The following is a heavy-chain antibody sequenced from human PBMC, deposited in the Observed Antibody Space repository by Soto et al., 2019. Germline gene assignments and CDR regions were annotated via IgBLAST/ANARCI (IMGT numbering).Heavy chain of an antibody. J-gene: IGHJ4*02. CDR3: ARVFGTGDY. Sequence: ESGGGLVQPGGSLRLSCAASGFTFSSYSMNWVRQAPGKGLEWVSYISSSSSTIYYADSVKGRFTISRDNAKNSLYLQMNSLRAEDTAVYYCARVFGTGDYWGQGTLVTVSS. D-gene: IGHD3-10*01. CDR1: GFTFSSYS. CDR2: ISSSSSTI. V-gene: IGHV3-48*01.